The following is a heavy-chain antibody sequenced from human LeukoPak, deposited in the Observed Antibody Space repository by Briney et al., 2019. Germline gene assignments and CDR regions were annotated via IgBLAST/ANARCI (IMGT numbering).Heavy chain of an antibody. CDR3: ARGSSKDDTSGYYYVDGSDGPDY. Sequence: ASVKVSCKASGYTFASYAMHWVRQAPGQRLEWMGWSNAGNGNTKYSQEFQGRVTITRDTSASTAYMELSSLRSEDTAVYYCARGSSKDDTSGYYYVDGSDGPDYWGQGTLVTVSS. CDR2: SNAGNGNT. D-gene: IGHD3-22*01. V-gene: IGHV1-3*02. CDR1: GYTFASYA. J-gene: IGHJ4*02.